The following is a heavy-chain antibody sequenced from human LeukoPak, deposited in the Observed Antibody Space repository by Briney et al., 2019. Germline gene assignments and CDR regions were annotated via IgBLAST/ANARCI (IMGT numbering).Heavy chain of an antibody. Sequence: PGGCLRLSCAASGFTFSSYEMNWVRQAPGKGPGWGSYVSSSGSTIYYTDSVRGRFTLSRDNAKNSLYLQMNSLRAEDTTVYNWARDRYDSSGIFDYWGQGTLVTVSS. D-gene: IGHD3-22*01. CDR2: VSSSGSTI. CDR3: ARDRYDSSGIFDY. CDR1: GFTFSSYE. J-gene: IGHJ4*02. V-gene: IGHV3-48*03.